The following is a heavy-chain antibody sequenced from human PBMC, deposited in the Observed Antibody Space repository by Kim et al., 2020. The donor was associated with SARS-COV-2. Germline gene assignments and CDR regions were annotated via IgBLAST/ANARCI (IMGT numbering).Heavy chain of an antibody. D-gene: IGHD6-19*01. V-gene: IGHV3-23*01. CDR3: AKAVAGKIHFDY. CDR1: EFTFSSYV. J-gene: IGHJ4*02. Sequence: GGSLRLSCAASEFTFSSYVMNWVRQAPGKGLEWVSGITSRGGSTYYADSVKGRFTISRDNFKNTLYLQMNSLRAEDTAFYYCAKAVAGKIHFDYWGQGTLVTVSS. CDR2: ITSRGGST.